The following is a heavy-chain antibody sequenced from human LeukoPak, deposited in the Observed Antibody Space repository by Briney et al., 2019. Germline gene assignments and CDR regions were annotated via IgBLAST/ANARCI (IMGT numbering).Heavy chain of an antibody. CDR3: ARVLDFRWFDP. CDR1: GYTFTGYY. V-gene: IGHV1-2*02. CDR2: INPNSGGT. Sequence: GASVKVSCKASGYTFTGYYMHWVRQAPGQGLEWMGWINPNSGGTNYAQKFQGRVTITRDTSISTGSMELSRLTSDDTAVYYCARVLDFRWFDPWGQGTLVTVSS. D-gene: IGHD2/OR15-2a*01. J-gene: IGHJ5*02.